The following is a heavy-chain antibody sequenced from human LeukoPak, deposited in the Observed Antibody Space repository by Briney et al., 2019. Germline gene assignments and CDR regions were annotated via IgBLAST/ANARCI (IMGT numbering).Heavy chain of an antibody. D-gene: IGHD3-3*01. J-gene: IGHJ4*02. CDR3: AKDEQPGIITIFFLNG. CDR2: ISGSGGST. V-gene: IGHV3-23*01. Sequence: GGSLRLSCAASGFTFSSYAMSWVRQAPGKGLEWVSAISGSGGSTYYADSVKGRFTISRDNSKNTMYLQMNSLRAEDTAMYYCAKDEQPGIITIFFLNGWGQGTLVTVSS. CDR1: GFTFSSYA.